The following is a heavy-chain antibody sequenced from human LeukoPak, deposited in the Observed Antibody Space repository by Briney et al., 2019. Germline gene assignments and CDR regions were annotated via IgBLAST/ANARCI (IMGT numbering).Heavy chain of an antibody. D-gene: IGHD3-10*01. CDR2: IIPIFGTA. Sequence: SVKXXXXXXXXTFSSYAIXWVRQAPGQGLEWMGGIIPIFGTANYAQKFQGRVTIPADESTSTAYMELSSLRSEDTAVYYCASRWFGEGWFDPWGQGTLVTVSS. V-gene: IGHV1-69*01. CDR1: XXTFSSYA. CDR3: ASRWFGEGWFDP. J-gene: IGHJ5*02.